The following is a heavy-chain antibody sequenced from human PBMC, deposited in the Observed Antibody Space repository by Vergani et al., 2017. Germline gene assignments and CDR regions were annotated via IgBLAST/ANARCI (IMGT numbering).Heavy chain of an antibody. D-gene: IGHD3-3*02. CDR3: ARGPFLEWLLYD. CDR2: INTGNGNT. Sequence: QVQLVQSGAEVKKPGASVKVSCKASGYTFTSYAMHWVRQAPGQRLEWMGRINTGNGNTKYSQKFQGRVTITRDTSASTAYMELSSLRSEDTAVYYCARGPFLEWLLYDWGQGTLVTVSS. CDR1: GYTFTSYA. J-gene: IGHJ4*02. V-gene: IGHV1-3*04.